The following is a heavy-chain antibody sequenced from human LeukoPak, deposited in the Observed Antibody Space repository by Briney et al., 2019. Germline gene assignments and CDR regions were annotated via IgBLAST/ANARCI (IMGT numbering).Heavy chain of an antibody. CDR2: INHSGST. Sequence: PSETLSLTCAVYGGSFSGYYWSWIRQPPGKGLEWIGEINHSGSTNYNPSLKSRVTISVDTSKNQFSLKLSSVTAADTAVYYCARYYRVTHFDYWGQGTLVTVSS. D-gene: IGHD2-21*02. V-gene: IGHV4-34*01. J-gene: IGHJ4*02. CDR3: ARYYRVTHFDY. CDR1: GGSFSGYY.